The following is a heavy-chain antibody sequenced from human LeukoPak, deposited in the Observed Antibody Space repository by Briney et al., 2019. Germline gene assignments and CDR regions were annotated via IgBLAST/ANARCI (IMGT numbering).Heavy chain of an antibody. CDR1: GFTFSSYW. D-gene: IGHD1-26*01. V-gene: IGHV3-7*03. CDR3: AKGQSSGSYGFDY. J-gene: IGHJ4*02. Sequence: GGSLRLSCAASGFTFSSYWMSWVRQAPGKGLEWVANIKQDGSEKYYVDSVKGRFTISRDNAKNSLYLQMNSLRAEDTAVYYCAKGQSSGSYGFDYWGQGTLVTVSS. CDR2: IKQDGSEK.